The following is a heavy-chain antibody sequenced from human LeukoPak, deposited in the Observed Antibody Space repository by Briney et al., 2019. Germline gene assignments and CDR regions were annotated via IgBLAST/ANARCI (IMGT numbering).Heavy chain of an antibody. J-gene: IGHJ4*02. CDR1: GGSISSSSYF. CDR2: IYYSGTT. Sequence: SETLSLTCTVSGGSISSSSYFWGWFRQPPGKGLEWIGNIYYSGTTYYNPSLKSRVTISVDTSKNQFSLKLSSVTAADTAVYYCARLWTRDYYFDYWGQGTLVTVSS. D-gene: IGHD3-10*01. V-gene: IGHV4-39*01. CDR3: ARLWTRDYYFDY.